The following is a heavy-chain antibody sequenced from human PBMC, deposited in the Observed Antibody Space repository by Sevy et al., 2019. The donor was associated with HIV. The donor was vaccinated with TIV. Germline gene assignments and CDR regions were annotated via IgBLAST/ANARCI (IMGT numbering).Heavy chain of an antibody. V-gene: IGHV3-48*01. CDR1: EFTFSTYD. CDR3: AREGGYTDQGMDV. D-gene: IGHD5-12*01. J-gene: IGHJ6*02. CDR2: ISSSSSNI. Sequence: GGSLRLSCAASEFTFSTYDMNWVRQAPGKGVEWISYISSSSSNIYYADSVKGRFTISRDNAKNSLFVQMHSLRAEDTAVYYCAREGGYTDQGMDVWGQGTTVTVSS.